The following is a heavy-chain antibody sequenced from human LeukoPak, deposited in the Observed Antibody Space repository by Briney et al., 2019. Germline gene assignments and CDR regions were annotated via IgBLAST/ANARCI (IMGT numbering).Heavy chain of an antibody. J-gene: IGHJ6*03. D-gene: IGHD1-26*01. Sequence: GASVKVSCKASGGTFSSYAISWVRQAPGQGLEWMGGIIPIFGTANYAQKFQGRVTITADKSTSTAYMELSSLRSEDTAVYYCARGPFIVGATKVFYYYYYMDVWGKGTTVTVSS. CDR2: IIPIFGTA. CDR1: GGTFSSYA. V-gene: IGHV1-69*06. CDR3: ARGPFIVGATKVFYYYYYMDV.